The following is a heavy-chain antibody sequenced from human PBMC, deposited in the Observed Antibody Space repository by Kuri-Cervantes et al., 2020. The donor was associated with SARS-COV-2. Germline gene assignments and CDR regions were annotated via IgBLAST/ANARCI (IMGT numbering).Heavy chain of an antibody. J-gene: IGHJ4*02. V-gene: IGHV3-21*01. CDR1: GFTFSSYS. CDR2: ISSSSSYI. Sequence: GGSLRLSCAASGFTFSSYSMNWVRQAPGKGLEWVSSISSSSSYIYYADSVKGRFTISRDNAKNSLYLQMNSLRAEDTAVYYCARGRSNWGLRVFDYWGQGTLVTVSS. D-gene: IGHD7-27*01. CDR3: ARGRSNWGLRVFDY.